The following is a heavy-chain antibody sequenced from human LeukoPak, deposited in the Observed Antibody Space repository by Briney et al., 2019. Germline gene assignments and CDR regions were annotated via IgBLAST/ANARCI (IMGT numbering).Heavy chain of an antibody. CDR1: GYTFTSYY. CDR3: ARDSAQTGGLDY. CDR2: IYPGGGST. D-gene: IGHD7-27*01. V-gene: IGHV1-46*01. J-gene: IGHJ4*02. Sequence: APVKVSCKASGYTFTSYYMHWVRQAPGQGLEWMGIIYPGGGSTTYAQKFQGRVTMTSDTSTSTVYMELSSLRSEDTAVYYCARDSAQTGGLDYWGQGTLVTVSS.